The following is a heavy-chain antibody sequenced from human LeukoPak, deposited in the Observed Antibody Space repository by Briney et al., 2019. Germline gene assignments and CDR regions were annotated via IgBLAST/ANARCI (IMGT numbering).Heavy chain of an antibody. D-gene: IGHD2-2*02. V-gene: IGHV1-69*05. CDR1: GGTFSSYA. Sequence: ASVKVSCKGSGGTFSSYAISWVRQAPGQGLEWMGGIIPIFGTANYAQKFQGRVTITTDVSTSTAYMELSSLRSEDTAVYYCARERDDCSSTSCYISRRGWFDPWGQGTLVTVSS. J-gene: IGHJ5*02. CDR3: ARERDDCSSTSCYISRRGWFDP. CDR2: IIPIFGTA.